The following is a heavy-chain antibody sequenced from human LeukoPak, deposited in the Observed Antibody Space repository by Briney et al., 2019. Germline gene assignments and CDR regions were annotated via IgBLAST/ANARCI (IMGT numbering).Heavy chain of an antibody. D-gene: IGHD1-26*01. J-gene: IGHJ3*02. CDR2: INPNSGGT. Sequence: ASVKVSCKASGYTLTGYHMHWVRQAPGQGLEWMGWINPNSGGTNYAQRFQGRVTMTRDTSISTAYMELSRLRSDDTAVYYCARRGSPGGFDIWGQGTMVTVSS. CDR3: ARRGSPGGFDI. CDR1: GYTLTGYH. V-gene: IGHV1-2*02.